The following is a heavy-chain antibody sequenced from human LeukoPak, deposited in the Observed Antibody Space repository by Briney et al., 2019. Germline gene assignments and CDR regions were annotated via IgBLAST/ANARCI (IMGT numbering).Heavy chain of an antibody. V-gene: IGHV4-59*12. D-gene: IGHD3-3*01. J-gene: IGHJ4*02. CDR1: GGSISSYY. CDR3: AREDRVIFGVIISYFDY. CDR2: IYYSGST. Sequence: SETLSFTCTGSGGSISSYYWSWIRQPPGKGLEWIGYIYYSGSTNYNPSLKSRVTISVDTSKNQFSLKLSSVTAADTAVYYCAREDRVIFGVIISYFDYWGQGALVTVSS.